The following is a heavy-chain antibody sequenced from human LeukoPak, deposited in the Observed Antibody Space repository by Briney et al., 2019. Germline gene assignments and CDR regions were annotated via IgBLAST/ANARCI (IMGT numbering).Heavy chain of an antibody. CDR3: ARRGSPVRPLDY. Sequence: GGSLRLSCVASGFTVSSSYMKWVRQAPEKGLEWISVIDTGGSTNYADSVKGRFTISRDISKNTVYLQMNSLRAEDTAVYYCARRGSPVRPLDYWGQGTLVTVSS. D-gene: IGHD1-26*01. CDR2: IDTGGST. J-gene: IGHJ4*02. CDR1: GFTVSSSY. V-gene: IGHV3-66*04.